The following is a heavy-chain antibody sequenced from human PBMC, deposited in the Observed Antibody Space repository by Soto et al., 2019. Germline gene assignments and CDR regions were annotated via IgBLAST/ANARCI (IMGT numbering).Heavy chain of an antibody. Sequence: QAQLVESGGGLVKPGGSLRLSCAASGFTFSDYHMNWIRQAPGKGLEWVSFIPSTGSTTYYADSVKGLFSISRDNAKNSLFLQRNSRRAEDTAMYYCAREYKGQIVVVAAARGTYVDYWGQGTLVTVSS. CDR3: AREYKGQIVVVAAARGTYVDY. D-gene: IGHD2-15*01. CDR2: IPSTGSTT. J-gene: IGHJ4*02. V-gene: IGHV3-11*01. CDR1: GFTFSDYH.